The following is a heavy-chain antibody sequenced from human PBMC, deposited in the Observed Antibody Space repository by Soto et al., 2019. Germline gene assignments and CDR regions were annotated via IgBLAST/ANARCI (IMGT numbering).Heavy chain of an antibody. J-gene: IGHJ6*02. CDR3: ARLRYYYDSSGYLYYYYGMDV. Sequence: XESLKLSWQCSGNSFTSYWSGLVLQMPGKGLEWMGIIYPGDSDTRYSPSFQGQVTISADKSISTAYLQWSSLKASDTAMYYCARLRYYYDSSGYLYYYYGMDVWGQGTTVTVSS. V-gene: IGHV5-51*01. D-gene: IGHD3-22*01. CDR1: GNSFTSYW. CDR2: IYPGDSDT.